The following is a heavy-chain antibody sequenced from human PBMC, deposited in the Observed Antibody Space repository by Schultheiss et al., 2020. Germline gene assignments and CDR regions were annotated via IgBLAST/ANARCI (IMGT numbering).Heavy chain of an antibody. CDR2: VSSSSTYI. D-gene: IGHD6-6*01. V-gene: IGHV3-21*01. CDR1: GFTFRSYT. CDR3: AISKYSSSEGFDY. Sequence: GGSLRLSCAASGFTFRSYTMNWVRQAPGKGLEWVSSVSSSSTYIYYADSVKGRFTISRDNAKNSLYLQMSSLRAEDTAVYYCAISKYSSSEGFDYWGQGTLVTVSS. J-gene: IGHJ4*02.